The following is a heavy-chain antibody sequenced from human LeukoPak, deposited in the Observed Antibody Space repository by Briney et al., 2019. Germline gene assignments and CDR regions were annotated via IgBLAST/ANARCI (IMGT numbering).Heavy chain of an antibody. V-gene: IGHV1-8*01. D-gene: IGHD3-16*01. J-gene: IGHJ4*02. CDR3: ARSAPIGAVWGYYFDY. CDR2: MNPNSGNT. Sequence: GASVKVSCKASGYTFSSYAITWVRQAPGQGLEWMGWMNPNSGNTGYAQKFQGRVTMTRNTSISTAYMELSSLRSEDTAVYYCARSAPIGAVWGYYFDYWGQGTLVTVSS. CDR1: GYTFSSYA.